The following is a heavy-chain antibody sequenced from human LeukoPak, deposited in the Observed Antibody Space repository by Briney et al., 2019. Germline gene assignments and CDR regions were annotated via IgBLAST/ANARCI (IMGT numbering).Heavy chain of an antibody. CDR2: IDSSGTTE. CDR3: ARDGTTNRYNWFDS. J-gene: IGHJ5*01. CDR1: GFTFNSFQ. Sequence: GGSLRLSCAASGFTFNSFQMNWVRQAPGKGLEWISYIDSSGTTEYYADSVKGRFTISRDNAKNSLYLQMNSLTGEDTAVYYCARDGTTNRYNWFDSWGQGTLVTVSS. D-gene: IGHD2-8*01. V-gene: IGHV3-48*03.